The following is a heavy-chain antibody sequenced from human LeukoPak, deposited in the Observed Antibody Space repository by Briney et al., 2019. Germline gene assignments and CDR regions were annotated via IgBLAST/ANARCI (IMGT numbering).Heavy chain of an antibody. J-gene: IGHJ6*03. CDR2: IYYSGST. Sequence: SETLSLTCTVSGGSISSSSYYWGWIRQPPGKGLEWIGSIYYSGSTNYNPSLKSRVTMSVDTSKNQFSLKLSSVTAADTAVYYCARDRMGRDYYYYYYMDVWGKGTTVTVSS. CDR1: GGSISSSSYY. CDR3: ARDRMGRDYYYYYYMDV. D-gene: IGHD2-8*01. V-gene: IGHV4-39*07.